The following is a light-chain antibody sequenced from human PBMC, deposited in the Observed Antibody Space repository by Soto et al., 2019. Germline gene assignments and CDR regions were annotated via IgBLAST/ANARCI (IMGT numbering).Light chain of an antibody. Sequence: SYELSQPPSVSVAPGQTARTTCGGNNIGTKSVHWYQQKPGQAPVLVVFNDSDRPSGIPERFSGSNSGDTATTATLTISRVEAGDEADYYCQVWDSSSEWVFGGGTKLTVL. CDR2: NDS. CDR1: NIGTKS. CDR3: QVWDSSSEWV. V-gene: IGLV3-21*02. J-gene: IGLJ3*02.